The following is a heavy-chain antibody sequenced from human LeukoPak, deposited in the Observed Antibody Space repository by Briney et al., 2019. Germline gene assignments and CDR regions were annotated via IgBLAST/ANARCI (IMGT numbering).Heavy chain of an antibody. J-gene: IGHJ5*02. CDR3: ARTHYYDFWSGYNWFDP. CDR1: GYTFTSYD. D-gene: IGHD3-3*01. Sequence: ASVKVSCKAPGYTFTSYDNNWVRQATGQGLEWMGWMNPNSGNTGYAQKFQGRVTITRNTSISTAYMELSSLRSEDTAVYYGARTHYYDFWSGYNWFDPWGQGTLVTVSS. V-gene: IGHV1-8*03. CDR2: MNPNSGNT.